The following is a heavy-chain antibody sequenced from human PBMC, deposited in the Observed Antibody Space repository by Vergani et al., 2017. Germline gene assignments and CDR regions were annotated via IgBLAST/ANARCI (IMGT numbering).Heavy chain of an antibody. CDR3: ARERRSGSTSPWGFDP. D-gene: IGHD2-2*01. Sequence: QVQLVQSGAEVKKPGASVRVSCKASGGTFSSYAISWVRQAPGQGLEWMGGIIPIFGTANYAQKFQGRVTITADESTSTAYMELSSLRSEDTAVYYCARERRSGSTSPWGFDPWGQGTLVTVSS. CDR1: GGTFSSYA. V-gene: IGHV1-69*01. CDR2: IIPIFGTA. J-gene: IGHJ5*02.